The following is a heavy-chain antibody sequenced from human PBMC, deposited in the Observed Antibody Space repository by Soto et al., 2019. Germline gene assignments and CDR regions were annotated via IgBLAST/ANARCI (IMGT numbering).Heavy chain of an antibody. CDR2: ISYDGSNK. D-gene: IGHD2-2*01. CDR1: GFSVCSSA. Sequence: PWCSLRLCCAACGFSVCSSAMHGVRQAPGKGLEWVAVISYDGSNKYYADSVKGRFTISRDNSKNTLYLQMNSLRADDTSVYYCARDLGSTSLWGQGTLVTLSS. V-gene: IGHV3-30-3*01. CDR3: ARDLGSTSL. J-gene: IGHJ4*02.